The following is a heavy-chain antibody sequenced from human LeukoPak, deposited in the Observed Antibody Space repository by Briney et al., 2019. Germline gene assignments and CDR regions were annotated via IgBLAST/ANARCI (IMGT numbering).Heavy chain of an antibody. D-gene: IGHD3-10*01. CDR3: ARDRVGAGPFDY. CDR1: GGSISSGGYY. V-gene: IGHV4-31*03. J-gene: IGHJ4*02. Sequence: SGTLSLTCTVSGGSISSGGYYWSWIRQHPGKGLEWIGYIYYSGSTYYNPSLKSRVTISVDTSENQFSLKLSSVTAADTAVYYCARDRVGAGPFDYWGQGTLVTVSS. CDR2: IYYSGST.